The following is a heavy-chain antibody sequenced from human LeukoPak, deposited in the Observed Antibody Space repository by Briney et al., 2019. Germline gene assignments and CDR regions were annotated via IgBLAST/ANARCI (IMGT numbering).Heavy chain of an antibody. Sequence: AETVPLICTVSGGSISSYYWSWIRQPPGKGLEWIGYINYSGSTKYNPSLKSRVTISVDTSKNQLSLKVSSVTAADTAFYYCARHPSSSGVYYFDYWGQGTLVTVSS. J-gene: IGHJ4*01. CDR3: ARHPSSSGVYYFDY. D-gene: IGHD6-19*01. V-gene: IGHV4-59*08. CDR2: INYSGST. CDR1: GGSISSYY.